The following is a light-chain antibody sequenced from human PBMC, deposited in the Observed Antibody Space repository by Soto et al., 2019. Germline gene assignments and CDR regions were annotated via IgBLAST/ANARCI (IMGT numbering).Light chain of an antibody. CDR2: DAS. CDR3: QQRSNWIT. V-gene: IGKV3-11*01. CDR1: QSINDY. Sequence: EIMLTQSPATLSLSPGERATLSFRASQSINDYLAWFQQKPGQAPRLLIYDASNRATGIPARFSGSGSGTDFTFTISSLEPEDFAVYYCQQRSNWITFGQGTRLEIK. J-gene: IGKJ5*01.